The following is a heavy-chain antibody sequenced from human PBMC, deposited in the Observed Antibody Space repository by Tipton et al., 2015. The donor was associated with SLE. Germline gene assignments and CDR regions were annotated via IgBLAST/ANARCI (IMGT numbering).Heavy chain of an antibody. CDR3: VRDRGQPDAFNL. CDR2: IHTDGSST. D-gene: IGHD3-10*01. J-gene: IGHJ3*01. V-gene: IGHV3-74*01. CDR1: GSVSQYSFGGLW. Sequence: GSLRLSCIASGSVSQYSFGGLWMTWVRQAPGKGLVWVSRIHTDGSSTNYADSVKGRFTVSRDNAKNTMYLQMNSLRGEDTALYYCVRDRGQPDAFNLWGQGTLVTVSS.